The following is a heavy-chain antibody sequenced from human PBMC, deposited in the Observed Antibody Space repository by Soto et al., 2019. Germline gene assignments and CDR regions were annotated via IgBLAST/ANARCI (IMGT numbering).Heavy chain of an antibody. J-gene: IGHJ6*02. V-gene: IGHV4-31*03. Sequence: LSLTCTVSGGSISSGGYYWSWIRQHPGKGLEWIGYIYYSGSTYYNPSLKSRVTISVDTSKNQFSLKLSSVTAADTAVYYCARDRGSYDILTGYYTYGMDVWGQGTTVTVSS. CDR1: GGSISSGGYY. D-gene: IGHD3-9*01. CDR2: IYYSGST. CDR3: ARDRGSYDILTGYYTYGMDV.